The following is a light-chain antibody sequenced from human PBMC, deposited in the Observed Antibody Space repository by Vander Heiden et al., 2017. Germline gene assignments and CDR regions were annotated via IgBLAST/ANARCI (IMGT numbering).Light chain of an antibody. V-gene: IGLV2-14*03. CDR2: DVS. CDR3: SSYTSSSTLWV. CDR1: SSDVGTYNF. Sequence: QSALTQPASVSGSPGPSITISCTRTSSDVGTYNFVSWYQQHPGKAPKLMIYDVSIRLSGISNRFSGSKSGNTASLTISGLQAEDEADYYSSSYTSSSTLWVFGGGTKLTVL. J-gene: IGLJ3*02.